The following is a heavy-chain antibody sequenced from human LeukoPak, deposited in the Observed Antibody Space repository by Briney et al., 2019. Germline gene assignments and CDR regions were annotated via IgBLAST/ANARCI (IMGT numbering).Heavy chain of an antibody. CDR2: ISAYNGNT. CDR1: GYTFTSYG. Sequence: WASVKVSCKASGYTFTSYGISWVRQAPGQGLEWMGWISAYNGNTNYAQKLQGRVTMTTDTSTSTAYMELRSLRSDDTAVYYCARKIGYSSSTGGYHIWFDPWGQGTLVTVSS. CDR3: ARKIGYSSSTGGYHIWFDP. V-gene: IGHV1-18*01. J-gene: IGHJ5*02. D-gene: IGHD6-6*01.